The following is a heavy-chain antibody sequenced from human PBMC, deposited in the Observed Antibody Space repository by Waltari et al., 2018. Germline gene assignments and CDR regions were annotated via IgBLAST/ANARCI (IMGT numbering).Heavy chain of an antibody. V-gene: IGHV4-34*01. D-gene: IGHD3-22*01. CDR1: GGSFNGYS. Sequence: QVQLQQWGAGLLKPSETLSLTCAVYGGSFNGYSWNWIRPSPGKGLEWIGEISHSGSNNCNPSLKSRVTISVDTSKNQFSLKLSSVTAADTAVYYGASCPKTYYYDNRRDYFDYWGQGTLVTVSS. CDR2: ISHSGSN. J-gene: IGHJ4*02. CDR3: ASCPKTYYYDNRRDYFDY.